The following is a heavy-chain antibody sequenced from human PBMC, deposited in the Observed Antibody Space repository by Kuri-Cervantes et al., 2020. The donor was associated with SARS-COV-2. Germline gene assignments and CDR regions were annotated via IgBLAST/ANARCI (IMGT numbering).Heavy chain of an antibody. CDR3: ARNEDFDF. CDR1: GFNFNNYE. CDR2: ISSSGGTA. Sequence: GESLKISCAASGFNFNNYEMNWVRQAPGKGLEWISHISSSGGTAFYADSVKGRFTISRDNAKNSLSLQMNGLRAGDTAVYYCARNEDFDFWGQGTLVTVSS. V-gene: IGHV3-48*03. J-gene: IGHJ4*02.